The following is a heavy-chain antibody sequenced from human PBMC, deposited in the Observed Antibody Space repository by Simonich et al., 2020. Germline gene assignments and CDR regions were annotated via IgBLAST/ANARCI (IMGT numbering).Heavy chain of an antibody. CDR2: IRAYNGNT. Sequence: QVQLVQSGAEVKKPGASVKVSCKASGYTFTSHGISWVRQAPGQGLEWMGWIRAYNGNTNYAQKLQGRVTMTTDTSTSTAYMELRSLRSDDTAGYYCARASRGTWWYYYFDYWGQGTLVTVSS. V-gene: IGHV1-18*01. CDR1: GYTFTSHG. D-gene: IGHD2-15*01. J-gene: IGHJ4*02. CDR3: ARASRGTWWYYYFDY.